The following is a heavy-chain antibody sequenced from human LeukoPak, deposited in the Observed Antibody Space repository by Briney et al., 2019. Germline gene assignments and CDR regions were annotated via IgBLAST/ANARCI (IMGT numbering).Heavy chain of an antibody. CDR2: IYYSGST. J-gene: IGHJ5*02. D-gene: IGHD6-13*01. CDR1: GGSISSYY. CDR3: ARDHAAAAGPGNWFDP. Sequence: PSETLSLTCTVSGGSISSYYWSWIRQPPGKGLEWIGFIYYSGSTNYNPSLKSRVTISVDTSKNQFSLKLSSVTAADTAVYYCARDHAAAAGPGNWFDPWGQGTLVTVSS. V-gene: IGHV4-59*01.